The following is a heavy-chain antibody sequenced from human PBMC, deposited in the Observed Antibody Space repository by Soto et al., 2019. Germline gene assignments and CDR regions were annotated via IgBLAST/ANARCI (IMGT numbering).Heavy chain of an antibody. V-gene: IGHV4-34*01. Sequence: PSETLSLTCAVYGGSFSGYYWSWIRQPPGKGLEWIGEINHSGSTNYNPSLKSRVTISVDTSKNQFSLKLSSVTAADTAVYYCAGRNQHYYDSSGYYNYWGQGTLVTVSS. CDR2: INHSGST. J-gene: IGHJ4*02. CDR1: GGSFSGYY. CDR3: AGRNQHYYDSSGYYNY. D-gene: IGHD3-22*01.